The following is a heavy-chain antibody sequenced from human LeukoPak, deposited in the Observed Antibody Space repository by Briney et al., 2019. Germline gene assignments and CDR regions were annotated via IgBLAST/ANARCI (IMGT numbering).Heavy chain of an antibody. Sequence: GGSLRLSCVGSGFTFNNYNMNWVRQAPGKGLEWVSYISKSASTIYYADSVRGRFSVSRDNAKNSLYLQMNSLRAEDTAVYYCAKCADLEYSSSSYYGMDVWGQGTTVTVSS. J-gene: IGHJ6*02. D-gene: IGHD6-6*01. V-gene: IGHV3-48*01. CDR1: GFTFNNYN. CDR2: ISKSASTI. CDR3: AKCADLEYSSSSYYGMDV.